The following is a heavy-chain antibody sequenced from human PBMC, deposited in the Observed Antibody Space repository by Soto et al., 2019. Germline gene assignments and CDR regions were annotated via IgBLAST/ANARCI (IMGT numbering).Heavy chain of an antibody. CDR2: ISWNSGSI. J-gene: IGHJ4*02. CDR1: GFTFDDYA. Sequence: EVQLVESGGGLVQPGRSLRLSCVASGFTFDDYAMHWVRQAPGKGLEWVSGISWNSGSIGYADSVKGRFTISRDNAKNSLYLQMNSLRAEDTALYYCAKGLRSSGGGGFDYWGQGTLVTVSS. CDR3: AKGLRSSGGGGFDY. D-gene: IGHD6-19*01. V-gene: IGHV3-9*01.